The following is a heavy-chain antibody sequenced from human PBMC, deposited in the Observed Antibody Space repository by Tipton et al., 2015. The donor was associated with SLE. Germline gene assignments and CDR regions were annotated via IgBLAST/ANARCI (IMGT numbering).Heavy chain of an antibody. D-gene: IGHD3-16*01. Sequence: GSLRLSCAASGFTVSRDYMNWVRQAPGKGLEWVSAIYSGGWTYYADSLKGRFTISRDTSKNTLYLHMNSLGFDDTALYYCARDPLKAAGDFMNWNFDLWGRGTLVTVSS. CDR3: ARDPLKAAGDFMNWNFDL. CDR2: IYSGGWT. CDR1: GFTVSRDY. J-gene: IGHJ2*01. V-gene: IGHV3-53*05.